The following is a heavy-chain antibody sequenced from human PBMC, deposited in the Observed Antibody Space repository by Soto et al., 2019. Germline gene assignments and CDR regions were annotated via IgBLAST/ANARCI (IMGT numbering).Heavy chain of an antibody. CDR2: ISSSSSTI. J-gene: IGHJ4*02. Sequence: GGSLRLSCAASGFTFSSYSMNWVRQAPGKGLEWVSYISSSSSTIYYADSVKGRFTVSRDNSKNTLFLQMNSLKTEDTAVYYCAKALGELSPESFDYWGEGSLVTVSS. V-gene: IGHV3-48*01. D-gene: IGHD3-16*02. CDR1: GFTFSSYS. CDR3: AKALGELSPESFDY.